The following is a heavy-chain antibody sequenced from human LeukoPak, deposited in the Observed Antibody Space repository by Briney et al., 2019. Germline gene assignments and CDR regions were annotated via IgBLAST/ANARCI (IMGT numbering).Heavy chain of an antibody. Sequence: GGSLRLSCAASGNYWMHWVRQAPGKGLVWVSHINSDGSWTSYADSVKGRFTISKDNSKNTLYVQMNSLRAEDTAVYYCAKGHYYGSGSLVYWGQGTLVTVSS. CDR1: GNYW. V-gene: IGHV3-74*01. J-gene: IGHJ4*02. CDR3: AKGHYYGSGSLVY. D-gene: IGHD3-10*01. CDR2: INSDGSWT.